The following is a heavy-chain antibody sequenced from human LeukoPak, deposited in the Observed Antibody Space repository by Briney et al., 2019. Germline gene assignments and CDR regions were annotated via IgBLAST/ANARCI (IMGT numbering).Heavy chain of an antibody. D-gene: IGHD1-1*01. CDR2: ISAYNGNT. Sequence: ASVTVSFKVSGYTLTELSMHWVRQAPGQGLEWMGWISAYNGNTNYAQKLQGRVTMTTDTSTSTAYMELRSLRSDDTAVYYCARTQGKPLDDAFDIWGQGTMVSVSS. J-gene: IGHJ3*02. V-gene: IGHV1-18*01. CDR1: GYTLTELS. CDR3: ARTQGKPLDDAFDI.